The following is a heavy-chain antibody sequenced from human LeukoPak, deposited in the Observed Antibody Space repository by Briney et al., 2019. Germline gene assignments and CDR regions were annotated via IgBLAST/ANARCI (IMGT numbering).Heavy chain of an antibody. J-gene: IGHJ4*02. V-gene: IGHV3-20*04. D-gene: IGHD5-24*01. Sequence: GWSLRLSCAASGFTFDDYGMCWVRQAPGKGLEWVSGINWNGGSTGYADSVKGRFTISRDNAKNSLYLQMNSLRAEDTALYYCARVVEMATILYYFDYWGQGSLVTVSS. CDR1: GFTFDDYG. CDR2: INWNGGST. CDR3: ARVVEMATILYYFDY.